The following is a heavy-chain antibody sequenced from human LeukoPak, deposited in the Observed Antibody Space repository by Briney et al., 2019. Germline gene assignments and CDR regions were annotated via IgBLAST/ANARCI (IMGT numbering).Heavy chain of an antibody. CDR2: ISGSGGST. CDR1: GFTFSSYA. D-gene: IGHD3-10*01. Sequence: QSGGSLRLSCAASGFTFSSYAMSWVRQAPGKGLEWVSAISGSGGSTYYADSVKGRFTISRDNSKNTLYLQMNSLRAEDTAVYYCAKVGAIGGDYFDYWGQGTLVTVSS. J-gene: IGHJ4*02. V-gene: IGHV3-23*01. CDR3: AKVGAIGGDYFDY.